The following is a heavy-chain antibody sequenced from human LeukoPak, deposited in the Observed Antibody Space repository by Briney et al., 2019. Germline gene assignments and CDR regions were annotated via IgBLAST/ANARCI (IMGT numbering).Heavy chain of an antibody. CDR3: AGLVAYSSHPGGV. J-gene: IGHJ4*02. Sequence: PSETLSLTCTVSGGSISSYYWSWIRPPPGKGREWIGYIYYSGSTNYNPSLKSRVTISVDTSKNQFSLKLSSVTAADPAVYYCAGLVAYSSHPGGVWGQGTLVTVS. CDR1: GGSISSYY. D-gene: IGHD2-21*01. V-gene: IGHV4-59*08. CDR2: IYYSGST.